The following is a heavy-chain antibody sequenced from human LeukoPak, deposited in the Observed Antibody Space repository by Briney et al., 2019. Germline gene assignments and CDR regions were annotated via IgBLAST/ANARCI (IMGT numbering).Heavy chain of an antibody. CDR1: GGSISSYY. V-gene: IGHV4-59*01. D-gene: IGHD3-22*01. J-gene: IGHJ4*02. Sequence: SETLSLTCTVSGGSISSYYWSWIRQPPGKGLEWIGYIYYSGSTNYNPSLKSRVTISVDTSKNQFSLKLSSVTAADTAVYYCARVGGYPETTFDYWGQGTLVTVSS. CDR2: IYYSGST. CDR3: ARVGGYPETTFDY.